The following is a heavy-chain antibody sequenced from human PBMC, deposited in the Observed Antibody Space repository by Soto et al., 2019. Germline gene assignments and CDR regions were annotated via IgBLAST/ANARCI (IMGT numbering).Heavy chain of an antibody. V-gene: IGHV4-39*01. J-gene: IGHJ4*02. CDR1: GASISRTGFH. Sequence: QLQLQESGPGLVKPSETLSLTCAVSGASISRTGFHWGWIRQPPGQGLEWIGSIYEGETTFYNSSLKRLVTISADTSKNHFSLKLSSVTAADTAVYYCARRGSGHTFAYWGQGTLVTVSS. D-gene: IGHD3-10*01. CDR3: ARRGSGHTFAY. CDR2: IYEGETT.